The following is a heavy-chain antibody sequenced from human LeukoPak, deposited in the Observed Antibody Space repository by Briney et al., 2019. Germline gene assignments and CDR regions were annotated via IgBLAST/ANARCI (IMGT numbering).Heavy chain of an antibody. CDR1: GYTFTSYY. Sequence: ASVTVSCTASGYTFTSYYMHWVRQAPGQGLEWMGIINPSGGSTSYAQKFQGRVTMTRDTSTSTVYMELSSLRSEDTAVYYCARGSIMITFGGVIAPPHYGMDVWGQGTTVTVSS. J-gene: IGHJ6*02. D-gene: IGHD3-16*02. V-gene: IGHV1-46*01. CDR3: ARGSIMITFGGVIAPPHYGMDV. CDR2: INPSGGST.